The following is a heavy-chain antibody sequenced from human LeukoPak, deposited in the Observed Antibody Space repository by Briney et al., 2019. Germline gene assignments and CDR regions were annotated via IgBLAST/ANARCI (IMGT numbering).Heavy chain of an antibody. CDR3: ARDQLVSYYDSSGYYDY. CDR1: GGSISSSNW. CDR2: IYHSGST. V-gene: IGHV4-4*02. D-gene: IGHD3-22*01. J-gene: IGHJ4*02. Sequence: PSGTLSLTCAVSGGSISSSNWWSWVRQPPGKGLEWIGEIYHSGSTNYNPSLKSRVTISVDKSKNQFSLKLSSVTAADTAVYYCARDQLVSYYDSSGYYDYWGQGTLVTVSS.